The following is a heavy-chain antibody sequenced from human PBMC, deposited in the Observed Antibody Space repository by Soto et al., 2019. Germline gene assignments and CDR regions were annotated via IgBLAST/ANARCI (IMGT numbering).Heavy chain of an antibody. CDR3: ARRGQWLVPDTDY. CDR1: GFTFSDYY. V-gene: IGHV3-11*01. J-gene: IGHJ4*02. CDR2: ISSSGSTI. D-gene: IGHD6-19*01. Sequence: GGSLRLSCAASGFTFSDYYMSWIRQAPGKGLEWVSYISSSGSTIYYADSVKGRFTISRDDAKNSLYLQMNSLRAEDTAVYYCARRGQWLVPDTDYWGQGTLVTVSS.